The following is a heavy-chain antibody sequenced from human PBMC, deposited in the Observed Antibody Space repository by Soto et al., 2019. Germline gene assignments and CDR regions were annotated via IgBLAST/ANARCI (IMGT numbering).Heavy chain of an antibody. CDR2: INPSGGST. CDR1: GYTFTSYY. V-gene: IGHV1-46*03. Sequence: QVQLVQSGAEVKKPGASVKVSCKASGYTFTSYYMHWVRQAPGQGLEWMGIINPSGGSTSYAQKFQGRGTMTRDTSTSTVYMELSSLRSEDTAVYYCAIVYCSGGSCYSIDYWGQGTLVTVSS. D-gene: IGHD2-15*01. J-gene: IGHJ4*02. CDR3: AIVYCSGGSCYSIDY.